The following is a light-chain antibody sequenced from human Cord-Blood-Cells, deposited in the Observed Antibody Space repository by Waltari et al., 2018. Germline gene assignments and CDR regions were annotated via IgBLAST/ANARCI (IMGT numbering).Light chain of an antibody. CDR2: KVS. CDR1: QSLVYSDGNTY. Sequence: DVVMPPSPLSLPVPLGTPASISCWSSQSLVYSDGNTYLNWFQQRPGQTPRRLISKVSNRDSGVPDRFSGSGSGTDFTLKISRVEAEDVGVYYCMQGTHWPPTFGQGTKVEIK. V-gene: IGKV2-30*01. J-gene: IGKJ1*01. CDR3: MQGTHWPPT.